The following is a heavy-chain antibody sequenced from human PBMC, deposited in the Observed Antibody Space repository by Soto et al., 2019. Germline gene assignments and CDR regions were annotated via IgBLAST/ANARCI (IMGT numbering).Heavy chain of an antibody. V-gene: IGHV3-23*01. D-gene: IGHD6-19*01. Sequence: GGSLRLSWAGSGFTFSRYPMSWVRQAPGKGLEWVSAISGSGGSTYYADSVKGRFTISRDNSKNTLYLQMNSLRAEDTAVYYYAKDRPSEATYSSGWYYFWGQGTLVTVSS. CDR2: ISGSGGST. CDR1: GFTFSRYP. CDR3: AKDRPSEATYSSGWYYF. J-gene: IGHJ4*02.